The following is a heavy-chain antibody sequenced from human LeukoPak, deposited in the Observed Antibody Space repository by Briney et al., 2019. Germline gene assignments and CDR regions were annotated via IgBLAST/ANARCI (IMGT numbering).Heavy chain of an antibody. D-gene: IGHD3-9*01. J-gene: IGHJ4*02. V-gene: IGHV3-53*01. CDR1: GFTVSSNY. Sequence: GGSLRLSCAASGFTVSSNYMSWVRQAPGKGLEWVSVIYSGGSTYYADSVKGRFTISRDNSKNTLYLQMNSLGAEDTAVYYCARATLYYDILTGSAFDYWGQGTLVTVSS. CDR3: ARATLYYDILTGSAFDY. CDR2: IYSGGST.